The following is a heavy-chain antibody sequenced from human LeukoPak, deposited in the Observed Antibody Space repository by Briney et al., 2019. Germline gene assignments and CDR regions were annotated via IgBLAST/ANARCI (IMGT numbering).Heavy chain of an antibody. Sequence: SETLSLTCTVSGGSISSYYWSWIRQPPGEGLEWIGYIYYTGSTNYNPSLKSRVTISVDTSKNQFSLKLSSVTAADTAVYYCARGEDGDYYFQHWGQGTLVTVSS. CDR3: ARGEDGDYYFQH. J-gene: IGHJ1*01. D-gene: IGHD4-17*01. CDR1: GGSISSYY. V-gene: IGHV4-59*12. CDR2: IYYTGST.